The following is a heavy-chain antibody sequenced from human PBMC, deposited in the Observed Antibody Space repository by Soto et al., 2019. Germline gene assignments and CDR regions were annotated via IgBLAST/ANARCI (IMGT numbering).Heavy chain of an antibody. CDR2: INVGGGNT. Sequence: QVQLVQSGAEVKKPGASVKVSCKASGDTLTSYVMHWVRQAPGQSPEWMGWINVGGGNTKYSQKFQGRVTIIRDTSASTTDMELGTLRSEDTAVYYCARDYSGSFDYWGQGTPVTVSS. CDR3: ARDYSGSFDY. D-gene: IGHD3-10*01. CDR1: GDTLTSYV. V-gene: IGHV1-3*01. J-gene: IGHJ4*02.